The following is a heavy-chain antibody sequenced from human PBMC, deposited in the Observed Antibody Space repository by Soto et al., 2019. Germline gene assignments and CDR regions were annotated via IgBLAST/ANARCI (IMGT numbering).Heavy chain of an antibody. V-gene: IGHV3-30-3*01. D-gene: IGHD3-3*01. CDR2: ISYDGSNK. CDR1: GFTFSSYA. Sequence: GGSLRLSCAASGFTFSSYAMHWVRQAPGKGLEWVAVISYDGSNKYYADSVKGRFTISRDNSKNTLYLQMNSLRAEDTAVYYCARDPEWLHWFDPWGQGTLVTVSS. J-gene: IGHJ5*02. CDR3: ARDPEWLHWFDP.